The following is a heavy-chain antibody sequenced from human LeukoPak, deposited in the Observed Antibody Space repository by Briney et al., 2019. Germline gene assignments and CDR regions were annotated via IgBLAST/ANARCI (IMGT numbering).Heavy chain of an antibody. J-gene: IGHJ5*02. D-gene: IGHD4-17*01. Sequence: ASVKVSCKASGYTFTSYGISWVRQAPGQGLEWMGWISAYNGNTNYAQKLQGRVTMTTDTSTSTAYMELRSLRSDDTAVYYCARKGMTTVTTGSWFDPWGQGTLVTVSS. CDR3: ARKGMTTVTTGSWFDP. CDR2: ISAYNGNT. CDR1: GYTFTSYG. V-gene: IGHV1-18*01.